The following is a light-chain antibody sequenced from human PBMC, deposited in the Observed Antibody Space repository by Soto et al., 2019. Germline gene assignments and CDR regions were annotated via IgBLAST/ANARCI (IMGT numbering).Light chain of an antibody. J-gene: IGKJ1*01. V-gene: IGKV1-5*03. CDR2: MAS. CDR3: QQYNSYLRT. Sequence: DIQMTQSPSTLSASVGDRVTITCRASQSISIWLAWYQQKPGKVPKLLIYMASTLESGVPSRFSGSGSGKEFTLTISSLQPDDFATYYCQQYNSYLRTFGQGIKV. CDR1: QSISIW.